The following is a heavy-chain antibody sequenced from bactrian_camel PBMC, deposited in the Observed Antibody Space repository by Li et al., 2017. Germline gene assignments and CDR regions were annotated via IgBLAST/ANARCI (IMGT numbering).Heavy chain of an antibody. CDR2: VYTGGDST. CDR1: GFTFSSCY. CDR3: TAYATFGF. D-gene: IGHD1*01. J-gene: IGHJ6*01. Sequence: HVQLVESGGGLVQPGGSLRLSCVASGFTFSSCYMSWVRQAPGKGLEWVSSVYTGGDSTYYTDSMKGRFTISRDNAQNTLYLQMNGLKTEDTAVYYCTAYATFGFWGQGTQVTVS. V-gene: IGHV3-2*01.